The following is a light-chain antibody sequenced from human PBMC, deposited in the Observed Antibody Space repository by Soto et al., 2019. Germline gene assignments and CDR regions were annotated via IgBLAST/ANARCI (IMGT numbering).Light chain of an antibody. Sequence: QSALTQPASVSGSPGQSITISCTGTSSDVGGYIYVSWYQQHPGKAPKLMIYGVSNRPSGVSDRFSGSKSGNTASLTISGLRAEDEAYYYCSSYTSSSTLVVFGGGTKLTVL. V-gene: IGLV2-14*01. CDR1: SSDVGGYIY. CDR2: GVS. CDR3: SSYTSSSTLVV. J-gene: IGLJ2*01.